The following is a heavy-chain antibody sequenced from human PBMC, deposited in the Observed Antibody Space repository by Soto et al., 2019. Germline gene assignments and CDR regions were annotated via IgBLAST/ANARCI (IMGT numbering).Heavy chain of an antibody. CDR1: GGSFSGYY. CDR3: ARGGSGSSSLGKWLYYYYMDV. V-gene: IGHV4-34*01. D-gene: IGHD3-10*01. Sequence: SETLSLTCAVYGGSFSGYYWSWIRQPPGKGLEWIGEINHSGSTNYNPSLKSRVTISVDTSKNQFSLKLSSVTAADTAVYYCARGGSGSSSLGKWLYYYYMDVWGKGTTVTVSS. J-gene: IGHJ6*03. CDR2: INHSGST.